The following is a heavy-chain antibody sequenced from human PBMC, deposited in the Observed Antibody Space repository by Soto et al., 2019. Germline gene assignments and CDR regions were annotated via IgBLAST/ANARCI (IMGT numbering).Heavy chain of an antibody. CDR3: AKWGTAYYDFWSGYSPGYYYMDV. CDR1: GFTFSSYA. Sequence: PVGSLRLSCAASGFTFSSYAMSWVRQAPGKGLEWVSAISGSGGSTYYADSVKGRFTISRDNSKNTLYLQMNSLRAEDTAVYYCAKWGTAYYDFWSGYSPGYYYMDVWGKGNTVTVS. J-gene: IGHJ6*03. CDR2: ISGSGGST. D-gene: IGHD3-3*01. V-gene: IGHV3-23*01.